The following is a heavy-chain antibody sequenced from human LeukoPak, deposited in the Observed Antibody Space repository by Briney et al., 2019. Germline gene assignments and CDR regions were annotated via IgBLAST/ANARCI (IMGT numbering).Heavy chain of an antibody. D-gene: IGHD1-26*01. CDR1: GDSVGSSFYF. CDR2: VSYSGSV. V-gene: IGHV4-39*01. J-gene: IGHJ4*02. Sequence: TSSATLSLTCTVSGDSVGSSFYFWAWLRQPPGKELEWIGSVSYSGSVFYNPPLRSRVTMSVATSTNQVSLSLRSATAADSALYFCARQGIAGASYYFDSWGLGTLVTVSS. CDR3: ARQGIAGASYYFDS.